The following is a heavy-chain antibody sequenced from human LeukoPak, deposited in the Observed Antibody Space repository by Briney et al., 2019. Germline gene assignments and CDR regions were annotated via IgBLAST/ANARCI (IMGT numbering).Heavy chain of an antibody. V-gene: IGHV1-69*01. Sequence: SVKVSCKASGGTSSSYAISWVRQAPGQGLEWMGGIIPIFGTANYAQKFQGRVTITADESTSTAYMELSSLRSEDTAVYYCARDGMSGSYLGVDYWGQGTLVTVSS. CDR1: GGTSSSYA. CDR3: ARDGMSGSYLGVDY. D-gene: IGHD1-26*01. CDR2: IIPIFGTA. J-gene: IGHJ4*02.